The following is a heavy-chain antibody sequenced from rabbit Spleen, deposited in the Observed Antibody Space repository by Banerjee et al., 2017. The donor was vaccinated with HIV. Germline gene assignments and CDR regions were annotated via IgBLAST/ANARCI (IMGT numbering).Heavy chain of an antibody. CDR3: ARGSAAMTMLIIGFYLNL. D-gene: IGHD2-1*01. CDR1: GFTFGSDD. Sequence: HQLVEAGGGLVRPGGSRKVSCRACGFTFGSDDMYWVRQAPGKGLEWIGYIDPVFGITYYANWVNGRFSISRENAQNTVFLQMPSLTAADTATYFCARGSAAMTMLIIGFYLNLWGPGTLVTVS. J-gene: IGHJ4*01. CDR2: IDPVFGIT. V-gene: IGHV1S7*01.